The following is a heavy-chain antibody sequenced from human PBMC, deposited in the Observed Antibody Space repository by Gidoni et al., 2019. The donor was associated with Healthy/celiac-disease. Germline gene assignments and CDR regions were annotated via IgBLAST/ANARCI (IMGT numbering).Heavy chain of an antibody. V-gene: IGHV3-13*01. CDR3: ARNGGDEAFDI. D-gene: IGHD3-16*01. J-gene: IGHJ3*02. Sequence: VLLVVSVGGLVQPGGSLRLSCAASGFTFSSSDMHRVRQATGKGIVWVSGIGTAGDTYYPGSVKGRFTISRENAKNSLYRQMNSLRADDTAVYYCARNGGDEAFDIWGQGTMVTVSS. CDR1: GFTFSSSD. CDR2: IGTAGDT.